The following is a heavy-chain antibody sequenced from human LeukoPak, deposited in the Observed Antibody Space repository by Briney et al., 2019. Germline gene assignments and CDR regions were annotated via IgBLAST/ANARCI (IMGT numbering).Heavy chain of an antibody. V-gene: IGHV3-23*01. D-gene: IGHD6-19*01. CDR1: GFTFSSYA. CDR2: ISGSGGST. Sequence: PGRSLRLSCAASGFTFSSYAMHWVRQAPGKGLEWVSAISGSGGSTYYADSVKGRFTISRDNSKNTLYLQMNSLRAEDTAVYYCAKDHLRAVAGIDWFDPWGQGTLVTVSS. CDR3: AKDHLRAVAGIDWFDP. J-gene: IGHJ5*02.